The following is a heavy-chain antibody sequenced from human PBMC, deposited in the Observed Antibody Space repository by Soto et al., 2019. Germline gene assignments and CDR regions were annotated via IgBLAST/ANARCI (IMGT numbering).Heavy chain of an antibody. D-gene: IGHD6-13*01. V-gene: IGHV3-30-3*01. CDR2: ISYDGSSQ. Sequence: GGSLILSYAASELRFSLYAIHWVRQAPGKGLEWVAFISYDGSSQYYADSLKGRFTISRDNSKNTVYLQMNSLRAEDTSVYYCARELTAAGTAFYYQVWNVRGQGTTVTVSS. CDR3: ARELTAAGTAFYYQVWNV. J-gene: IGHJ6*02. CDR1: ELRFSLYA.